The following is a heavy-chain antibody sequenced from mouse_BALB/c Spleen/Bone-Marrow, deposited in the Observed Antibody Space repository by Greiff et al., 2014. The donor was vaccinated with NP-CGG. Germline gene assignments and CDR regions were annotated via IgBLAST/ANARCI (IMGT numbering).Heavy chain of an antibody. J-gene: IGHJ4*01. CDR2: IYPGDFNT. CDR1: GYTFTSFY. D-gene: IGHD2-4*01. V-gene: IGHV1S56*01. Sequence: QVQLQQSGPELVKPGASVRISCKASGYTFTSFYIYWVRQRPGQGLEWIGWIYPGDFNTKYNEKFKGKATLTADKSSSTASMQLSSLTSEDSEVYFCARKSQRAYDSMNYWGQGTSVTVSS. CDR3: ARKSQRAYDSMNY.